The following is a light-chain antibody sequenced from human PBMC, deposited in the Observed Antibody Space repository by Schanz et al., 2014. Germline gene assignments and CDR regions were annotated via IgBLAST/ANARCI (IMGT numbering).Light chain of an antibody. CDR2: AVS. CDR3: CSYTSGSTLV. J-gene: IGLJ2*01. CDR1: SSDIGSYNY. Sequence: QSALTQPRSVSGSPGQSVTISCTGTSSDIGSYNYVSWYQQYPGEAPKLMISAVSDRPSGVSDRFSGSKSGNTASLTISGLQAEDEADYYCCSYTSGSTLVFGGGTKLTVL. V-gene: IGLV2-14*01.